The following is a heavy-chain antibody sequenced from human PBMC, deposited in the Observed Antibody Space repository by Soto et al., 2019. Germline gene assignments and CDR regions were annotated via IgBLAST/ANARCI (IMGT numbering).Heavy chain of an antibody. V-gene: IGHV3-30-3*01. CDR1: GFTFSSYA. J-gene: IGHJ6*02. CDR3: ARDLIVVVPAGKPVHRDYYYYGMDV. CDR2: ISYDGSNK. Sequence: HPGGSLRLSCAASGFTFSSYAMHWVRQAPGKGLEWVAVISYDGSNKYYADSVKGRFTISRDNSKNTLYLQMNSLRAEDTAVYYCARDLIVVVPAGKPVHRDYYYYGMDVWGQGTTVTVSS. D-gene: IGHD2-2*01.